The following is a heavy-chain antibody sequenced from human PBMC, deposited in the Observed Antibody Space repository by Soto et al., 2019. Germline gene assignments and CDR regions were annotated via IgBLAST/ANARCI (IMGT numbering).Heavy chain of an antibody. CDR1: GFTFSSYA. D-gene: IGHD6-13*01. Sequence: GGSLRLSCAASGFTFSSYAMSWVRQAPGKGLEWVSAISGSGGSTYYADSVKGRFTISRDNSKNTPYLQMNSLRAEDTAVYYCAKDVYSSSWSFDYWGQGTLVTVSS. CDR2: ISGSGGST. J-gene: IGHJ4*02. V-gene: IGHV3-23*01. CDR3: AKDVYSSSWSFDY.